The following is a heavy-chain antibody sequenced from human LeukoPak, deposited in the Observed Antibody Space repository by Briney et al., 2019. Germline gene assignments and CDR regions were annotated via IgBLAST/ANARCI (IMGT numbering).Heavy chain of an antibody. V-gene: IGHV1-69*05. Sequence: ASVKVSCKASGGTFSSYAISWVRQAPGQGLEWMGRIIPIFGTANYAQKFQGRVTITTDESTSTAYMELSSLRSEDTAVYYCARLGGQGYYYDSSGSHRQHFQHWGQGTLVTVSS. CDR1: GGTFSSYA. D-gene: IGHD3-22*01. CDR3: ARLGGQGYYYDSSGSHRQHFQH. J-gene: IGHJ1*01. CDR2: IIPIFGTA.